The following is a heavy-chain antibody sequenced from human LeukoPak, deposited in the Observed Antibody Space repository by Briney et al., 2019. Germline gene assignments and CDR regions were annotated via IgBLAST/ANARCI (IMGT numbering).Heavy chain of an antibody. J-gene: IGHJ2*01. Sequence: SGGSLRLSCAASGFTFSDYYMSWIRQAPGKGLEWVSYISSSGSTIYYADFVKGRFTISRDNAKNSLYLQMNSLRAEDTAVYYCARDPMYDFWSGPYWYFDLWGRGTLVTVSS. CDR2: ISSSGSTI. V-gene: IGHV3-11*04. D-gene: IGHD3-3*01. CDR3: ARDPMYDFWSGPYWYFDL. CDR1: GFTFSDYY.